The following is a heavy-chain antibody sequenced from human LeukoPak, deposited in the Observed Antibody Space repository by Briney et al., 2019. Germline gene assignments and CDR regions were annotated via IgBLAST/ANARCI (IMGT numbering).Heavy chain of an antibody. J-gene: IGHJ4*02. CDR3: ARGRGDISARPFFDCR. CDR2: ISRNGETT. V-gene: IGHV3-64*02. CDR1: GFTFTTFS. Sequence: GGSLRLSCAASGFTFTTFSMHWVRQAPGKGLEYVSGISRNGETTYYGESVKGRFTISRDNSKDTVYLKMGSLRSEDSGVYYCARGRGDISARPFFDCRGGQGSLVTVSS. D-gene: IGHD3/OR15-3a*01.